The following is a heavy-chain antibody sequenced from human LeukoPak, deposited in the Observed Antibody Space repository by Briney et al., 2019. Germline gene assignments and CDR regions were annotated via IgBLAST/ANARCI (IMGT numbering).Heavy chain of an antibody. Sequence: GGSLRLSCAASGFTFSSYAMSWVRQAPGKGLEWVSAISGSGGSTYYADSVKGRFTISRDNSKNTLFLQMNSLRVEDTAVYYCAKVPKVLRFLEWPFDYWGQGTLVTVAS. D-gene: IGHD3-3*01. J-gene: IGHJ4*02. CDR2: ISGSGGST. CDR1: GFTFSSYA. CDR3: AKVPKVLRFLEWPFDY. V-gene: IGHV3-23*01.